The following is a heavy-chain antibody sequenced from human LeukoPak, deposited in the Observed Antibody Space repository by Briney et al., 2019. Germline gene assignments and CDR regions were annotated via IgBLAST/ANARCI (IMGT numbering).Heavy chain of an antibody. V-gene: IGHV4-59*12. CDR3: ARGLITFGGVIAKKNWFDP. D-gene: IGHD3-16*02. CDR1: GGSISSYY. J-gene: IGHJ5*02. Sequence: SETLSLTCTVSGGSISSYYWSWIRQPPGKGLEWIGYIYYSGSTNYNPSLKSRVTISVDTSKNQFSLKLSSVTAADTAVYYCARGLITFGGVIAKKNWFDPWGQGTLVTVSS. CDR2: IYYSGST.